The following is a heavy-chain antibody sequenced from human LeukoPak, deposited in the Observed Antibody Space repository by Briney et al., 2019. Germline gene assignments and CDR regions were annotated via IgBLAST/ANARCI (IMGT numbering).Heavy chain of an antibody. J-gene: IGHJ4*02. CDR2: IYYSGST. V-gene: IGHV4-59*12. CDR1: GGSISSYY. Sequence: SETLSLTCTVSGGSISSYYWSWIRQPPGKGLEWIGYIYYSGSTNYNPSLKSRVTISVVTSKNQFSLKLSSVTAAGTAVYYCARYPGYFLGASFDYWGQGTLVTVSS. D-gene: IGHD3-16*01. CDR3: ARYPGYFLGASFDY.